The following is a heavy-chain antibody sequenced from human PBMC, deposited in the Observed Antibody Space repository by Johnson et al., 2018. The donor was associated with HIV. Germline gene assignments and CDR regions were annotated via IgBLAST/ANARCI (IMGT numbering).Heavy chain of an antibody. J-gene: IGHJ3*02. CDR3: AREEVVVPGHDAFDI. Sequence: VQLVESGGGVVRPGGSLRLSCAASGFTVSSNYMSWVRQAPGKGLEWVSVIYSGGSTYYADSVTGRFTISRDNSKNTLYRQMNSLRAEDTAVYYCAREEVVVPGHDAFDIWGQGTMVTVSS. D-gene: IGHD3-22*01. CDR1: GFTVSSNY. V-gene: IGHV3-66*01. CDR2: IYSGGST.